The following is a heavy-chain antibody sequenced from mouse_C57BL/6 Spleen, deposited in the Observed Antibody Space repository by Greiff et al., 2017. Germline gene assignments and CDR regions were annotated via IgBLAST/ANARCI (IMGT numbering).Heavy chain of an antibody. V-gene: IGHV6-3*01. D-gene: IGHD2-3*01. J-gene: IGHJ2*01. CDR1: GFTFSNYW. CDR3: NDGYFDD. Sequence: EVKLVESGGGLVQPGGSMKLSCVASGFTFSNYWMNWVRQSPEKGLEWVAQIRLKSDNYATHYAESVKGRFTISRDDSNSSVYLHMNNVRAEDTGIYYCNDGYFDDWGQGTTLTVSS. CDR2: IRLKSDNYAT.